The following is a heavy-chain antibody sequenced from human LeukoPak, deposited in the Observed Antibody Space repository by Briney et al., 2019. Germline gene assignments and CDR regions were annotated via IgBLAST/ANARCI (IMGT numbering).Heavy chain of an antibody. CDR3: ARDERSGYYVH. J-gene: IGHJ1*01. D-gene: IGHD3-22*01. CDR2: IKEDGSTK. Sequence: GGSLRLSWADSGFTVSSYWMSWVRQAPGRGLEWVANIKEDGSTKQYVDSVRGRFTISRDNAKRSLYLQMSSLKAEDSAVYYCARDERSGYYVHWGQGTLVTVSS. V-gene: IGHV3-7*01. CDR1: GFTVSSYW.